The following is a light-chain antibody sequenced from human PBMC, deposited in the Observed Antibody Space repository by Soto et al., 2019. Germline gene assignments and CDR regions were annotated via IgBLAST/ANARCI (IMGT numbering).Light chain of an antibody. CDR2: GAS. J-gene: IGKJ4*01. Sequence: EIQLTQSPSFLSASVGDRVTITCRASQGISNYLAWYQHKPGKAPKLLIYGASTLQSGVPPRFSGSESGTEFTLTISSLQPEDYATYYCQQLNSYPLTFGGGTKVEIK. CDR3: QQLNSYPLT. CDR1: QGISNY. V-gene: IGKV1-9*01.